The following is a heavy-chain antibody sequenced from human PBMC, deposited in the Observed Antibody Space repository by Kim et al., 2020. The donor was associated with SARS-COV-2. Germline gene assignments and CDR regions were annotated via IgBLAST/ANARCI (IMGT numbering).Heavy chain of an antibody. Sequence: GGSLRLSCAASGFTFSSYWMTWVRQAPGKGLEWVANIKYDGNQKYYVDSVKGRFTISRDNAKNSLYLQMNSLRAEDTAVYYCARDGDLYSRGKEAFEIWG. V-gene: IGHV3-7*01. CDR1: GFTFSSYW. CDR3: ARDGDLYSRGKEAFEI. D-gene: IGHD6-13*01. J-gene: IGHJ3*02. CDR2: IKYDGNQK.